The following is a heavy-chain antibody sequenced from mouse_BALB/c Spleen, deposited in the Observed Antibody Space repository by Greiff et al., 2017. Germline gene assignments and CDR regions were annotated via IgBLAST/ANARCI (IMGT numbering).Heavy chain of an antibody. D-gene: IGHD2-14*01. V-gene: IGHV6-6*02. CDR3: THRYDYAMDY. J-gene: IGHJ4*01. CDR1: GFTFSNYW. CDR2: IRLKSNNYAT. Sequence: EVKLQESGGGLVQPGGSMKLSCVASGFTFSNYWMNWVRQSPEKGLEWVAEIRLKSNNYATHYAESVKGRFTISRDDSKSSVYLQMNNLRAEDTGIYYCTHRYDYAMDYWGQGTSVTVSS.